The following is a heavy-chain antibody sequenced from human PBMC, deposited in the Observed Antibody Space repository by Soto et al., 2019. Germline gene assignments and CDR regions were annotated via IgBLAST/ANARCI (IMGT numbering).Heavy chain of an antibody. CDR2: IYPGDSDT. Sequence: GESLKLSCKGSGYSFTSYWIGWVRQMPGKGFEWMGIIYPGDSDTRYSPSFQGQFTISADNSISTAYLQLSSLKASDTAMYYCARHWFGEPESYFDYWGQGTLVTVSS. CDR1: GYSFTSYW. V-gene: IGHV5-51*01. D-gene: IGHD3-10*01. CDR3: ARHWFGEPESYFDY. J-gene: IGHJ4*02.